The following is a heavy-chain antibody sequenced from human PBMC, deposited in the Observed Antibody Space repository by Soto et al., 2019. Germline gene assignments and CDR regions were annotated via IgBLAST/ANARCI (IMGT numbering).Heavy chain of an antibody. Sequence: GGSLRLSCAASGFTFSSYAMSWVRQAPGKGLEWVSAISGSGGSTYYADSVKGRFTISRDNSKNTLYLQRTSMRAEDTAVYYCAKGFPSRYYYYGMDVWGHVTTVTVSS. CDR3: AKGFPSRYYYYGMDV. CDR1: GFTFSSYA. CDR2: ISGSGGST. V-gene: IGHV3-23*01. J-gene: IGHJ6*02.